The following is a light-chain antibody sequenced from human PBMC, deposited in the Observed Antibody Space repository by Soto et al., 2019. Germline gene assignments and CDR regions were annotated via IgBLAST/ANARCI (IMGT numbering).Light chain of an antibody. CDR3: QHYYSSPPT. CDR1: QSVLYSSNIKNY. J-gene: IGKJ4*01. Sequence: DIVMTQSPDSLAVSLGERATINCKSSQSVLYSSNIKNYLAWYQQKPGQPPKVVIYWASTRGSGVPDRFSGSGSGTDSTLTISSLQAEDVAVYYCQHYYSSPPTFGGGTKVDIK. CDR2: WAS. V-gene: IGKV4-1*01.